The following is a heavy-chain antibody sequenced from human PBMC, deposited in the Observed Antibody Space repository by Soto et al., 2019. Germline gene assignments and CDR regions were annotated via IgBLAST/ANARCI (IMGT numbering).Heavy chain of an antibody. D-gene: IGHD3-16*01. CDR2: IKPKADGEAT. V-gene: IGHV3-15*07. CDR1: GFTFSNAW. CDR3: TTHSVGGSFAY. J-gene: IGHJ4*02. Sequence: GGSLRLSCAASGFTFSNAWMNWVRQAPGKGLEWVGRIKPKADGEATDYAAPVKGTFTISRDDSRNTLYLQMNSLKTEDTAVYYCTTHSVGGSFAYWGQGTLVPVSS.